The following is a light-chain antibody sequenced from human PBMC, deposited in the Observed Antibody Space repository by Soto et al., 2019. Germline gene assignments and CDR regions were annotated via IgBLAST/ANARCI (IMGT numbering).Light chain of an antibody. V-gene: IGKV1-27*01. J-gene: IGKJ3*01. CDR3: QKYSSVPV. Sequence: DIQMTQSPTSLSASVGDRVTITCRASQDIRNFGAWYQQNPGKAPKLLIYAASTLQSGVPSRFSGSGSGTDFSLTINSLQPEDVAIYSCQKYSSVPVFGPGTKVEVK. CDR2: AAS. CDR1: QDIRNF.